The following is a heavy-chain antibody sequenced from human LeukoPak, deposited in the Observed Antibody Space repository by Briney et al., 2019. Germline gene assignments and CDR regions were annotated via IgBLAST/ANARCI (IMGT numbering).Heavy chain of an antibody. Sequence: GGSLRLSCAASGFTFSDHYMDWVRQAPGKGLEWVGRTRKKANNYTTEYAASVKGRFTISRDDSKNSLNLQMNSLKTEDTAVYYCARVGVNTYALDYWGQGTLVTVSS. CDR3: ARVGVNTYALDY. CDR2: TRKKANNYTT. D-gene: IGHD3-16*01. J-gene: IGHJ4*02. CDR1: GFTFSDHY. V-gene: IGHV3-72*01.